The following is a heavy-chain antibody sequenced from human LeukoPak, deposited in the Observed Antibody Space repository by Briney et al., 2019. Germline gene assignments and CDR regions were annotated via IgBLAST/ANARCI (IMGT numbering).Heavy chain of an antibody. CDR1: GGSVSSSSDY. D-gene: IGHD3-22*01. Sequence: SETLSLTCTVSGGSVSSSSDYWSWIRQPPGKGLEWIGYIYYSGSTNYNPSLKSRVTISVDTSKNQFSLKLSSVTAADTAVYYCARDDYYDSSGYYYGHWFDPWGQGTLVTVSS. V-gene: IGHV4-61*01. CDR2: IYYSGST. J-gene: IGHJ5*02. CDR3: ARDDYYDSSGYYYGHWFDP.